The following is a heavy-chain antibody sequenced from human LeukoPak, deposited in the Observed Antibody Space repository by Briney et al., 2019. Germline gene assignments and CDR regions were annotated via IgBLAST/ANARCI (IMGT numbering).Heavy chain of an antibody. CDR3: VRHRQWLLFPDY. CDR2: IFYSGAT. V-gene: IGHV4-39*01. D-gene: IGHD6-19*01. J-gene: IGHJ4*02. Sequence: SETLSLTCTVSDDSISINYNGGWIRQPPGKGLEWIGSIFYSGATYYGPSLKSRVTISVDTSKNQFSLKLSSMTAADTAVYYCVRHRQWLLFPDYWGQGTLSPSPQ. CDR1: DDSISINYN.